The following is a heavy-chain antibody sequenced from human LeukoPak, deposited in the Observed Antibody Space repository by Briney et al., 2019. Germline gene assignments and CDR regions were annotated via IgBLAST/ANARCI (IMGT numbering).Heavy chain of an antibody. J-gene: IGHJ4*02. CDR3: AKSSIAVPGTTLDY. CDR1: GFTLSSYW. D-gene: IGHD6-19*01. CDR2: ISGRGGST. Sequence: GGSLRLSCAASGFTLSSYWMHWVRQTPRKGLEWISVISGRGGSTYYADSVKGRFTISRDKSKNTLYLQMNSLRAEDTAVYYCAKSSIAVPGTTLDYWGQGTLVTVSS. V-gene: IGHV3-23*01.